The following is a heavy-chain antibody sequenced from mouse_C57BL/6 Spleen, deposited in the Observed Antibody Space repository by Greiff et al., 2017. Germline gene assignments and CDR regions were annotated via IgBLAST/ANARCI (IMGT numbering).Heavy chain of an antibody. Sequence: QVQLKESGPGLVQPSQSLSITCTVSGFPFTSYGVHWVRQSPGKGLEWLGVIWSGGSTGYNAAFISRQSISTDNSKSQVFFKMNNLQADDTAIYYCARKTDWDVGYIDYWGQGTTLTVSS. D-gene: IGHD4-1*01. J-gene: IGHJ2*01. CDR1: GFPFTSYG. V-gene: IGHV2-2*01. CDR3: ARKTDWDVGYIDY. CDR2: IWSGGST.